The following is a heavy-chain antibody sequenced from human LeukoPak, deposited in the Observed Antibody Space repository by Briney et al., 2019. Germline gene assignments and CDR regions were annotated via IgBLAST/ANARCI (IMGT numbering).Heavy chain of an antibody. J-gene: IGHJ4*02. CDR2: INHSGST. D-gene: IGHD2-2*01. CDR3: ARGSEYEYYFDY. Sequence: SPSETLSLTCAVYGGSFSGYYWSWIRQPPGKGLEWIGEINHSGSTNYNPSLKSRVTISVDTSKNQFPLKLSSVTAADTAVYYCARGSEYEYYFDYWGQGTLVTVSS. CDR1: GGSFSGYY. V-gene: IGHV4-34*01.